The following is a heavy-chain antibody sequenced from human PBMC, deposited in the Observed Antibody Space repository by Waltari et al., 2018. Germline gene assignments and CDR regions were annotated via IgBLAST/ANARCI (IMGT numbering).Heavy chain of an antibody. CDR2: IDWDDDK. CDR1: GFSLSTSGMC. D-gene: IGHD2-2*01. CDR3: ARLIVVVPAATSYYYYGMDV. J-gene: IGHJ6*02. V-gene: IGHV2-70*15. Sequence: QVTLRESGPALVKPTQTLTLTCTFSGFSLSTSGMCVSWLRQPPGKALEWLARIDWDDDKYYSTSLKTRLTISKDTSKNQVVLTMTNMDPVDTATYYCARLIVVVPAATSYYYYGMDVWGQGTTVTVSS.